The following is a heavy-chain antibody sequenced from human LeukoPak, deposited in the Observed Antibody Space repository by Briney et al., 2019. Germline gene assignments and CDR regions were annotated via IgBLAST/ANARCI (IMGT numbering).Heavy chain of an antibody. Sequence: GGSLRLSCAASGFTFSSYWMHWVRQAPGKGLVWVSRINTDGSSTSYADSVKGRFTISTDNAKNTLYLQMNSLRAEDTAVYYCARVFAVAGTEAWYFDYWGQGTLVTVSS. CDR2: INTDGSST. D-gene: IGHD6-19*01. CDR3: ARVFAVAGTEAWYFDY. V-gene: IGHV3-74*01. J-gene: IGHJ4*02. CDR1: GFTFSSYW.